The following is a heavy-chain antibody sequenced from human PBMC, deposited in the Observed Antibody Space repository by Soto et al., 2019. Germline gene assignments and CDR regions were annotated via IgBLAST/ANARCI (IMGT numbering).Heavy chain of an antibody. V-gene: IGHV2-70*01. CDR2: IDWDDDK. J-gene: IGHJ4*02. D-gene: IGHD6-19*01. CDR3: ARIRSSGWHVSYFDY. Sequence: SGPTLVNPTQTLTLTCTFSGFSLSTSGMCVSWIRQPPGKALEWLALIDWDDDKYYSTSLKTRLTISKDTSKNQVVLTMTNMDPVDTATYHCARIRSSGWHVSYFDYWGQGTLVTVSS. CDR1: GFSLSTSGMC.